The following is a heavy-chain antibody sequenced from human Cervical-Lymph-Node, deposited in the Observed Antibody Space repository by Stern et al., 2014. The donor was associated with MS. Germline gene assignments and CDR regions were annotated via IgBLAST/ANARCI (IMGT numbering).Heavy chain of an antibody. J-gene: IGHJ4*02. CDR3: ARDRGSYSDY. Sequence: VQLVESGAEVERPGASVKVSCKASGYTFTAYFLHWVRQAPGQGPEWMEWISPKTGSATYAQKFQDRVTMTRDTSINTGYMEVSSLRSDDTAVYYCARDRGSYSDYWGQGTLVAVSS. D-gene: IGHD1-26*01. CDR1: GYTFTAYF. V-gene: IGHV1-2*02. CDR2: ISPKTGSA.